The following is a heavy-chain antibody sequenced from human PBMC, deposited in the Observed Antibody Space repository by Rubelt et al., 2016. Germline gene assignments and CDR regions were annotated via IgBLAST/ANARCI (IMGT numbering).Heavy chain of an antibody. J-gene: IGHJ5*02. Sequence: EVQLVESGGGLVQPGGSLRLSCAASGFTFSSYSMNWVRQAPGKGLEWVSYISSSSSTIYYADSVKGRFTISRDNAKSSLYLQMNSLRDEDTAVYYCARDLLRGRHNWFDPWGQGTLVTVSS. CDR2: ISSSSSTI. CDR1: GFTFSSYS. V-gene: IGHV3-48*02. CDR3: ARDLLRGRHNWFDP. D-gene: IGHD4-17*01.